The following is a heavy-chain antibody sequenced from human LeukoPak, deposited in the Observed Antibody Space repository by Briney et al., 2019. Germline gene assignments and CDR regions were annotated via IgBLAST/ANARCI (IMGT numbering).Heavy chain of an antibody. CDR3: ARVQPGYYDSSGYTAFDI. V-gene: IGHV3-48*01. CDR2: ISSSSSTI. D-gene: IGHD3-22*01. CDR1: GFTFSSYS. Sequence: LPGGSLRLSCAASGFTFSSYSMNWVRQAPGKGLEWVSYISSSSSTIYYADSVKGRFTISRDNAKNSLYLQMNSLRAEDTAVYYCARVQPGYYDSSGYTAFDIWGQGTMVTVSS. J-gene: IGHJ3*02.